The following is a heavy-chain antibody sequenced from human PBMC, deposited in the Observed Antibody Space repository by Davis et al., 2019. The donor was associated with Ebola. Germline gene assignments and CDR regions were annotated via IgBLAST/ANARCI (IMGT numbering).Heavy chain of an antibody. V-gene: IGHV1-69*13. J-gene: IGHJ5*02. D-gene: IGHD3-22*01. CDR3: ARVQTGYYFDSSDSPSWFAP. CDR1: GDTFSKYP. CDR2: IIPIFGTA. Sequence: SVKVSCKASGDTFSKYPISWVRQAPGQGLEWMGGIIPIFGTANYAQKFQGRVTITADESTSTAYMELNSLRSEDTAVYYCARVQTGYYFDSSDSPSWFAPWGQGTLVTVSS.